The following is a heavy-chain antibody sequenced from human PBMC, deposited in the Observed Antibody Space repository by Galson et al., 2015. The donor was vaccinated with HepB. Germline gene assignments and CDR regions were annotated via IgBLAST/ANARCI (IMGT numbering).Heavy chain of an antibody. D-gene: IGHD1-14*01. Sequence: SLRLSCAASGFTFSSYGLPWVRQAPGRGLEWVTVIWYDGSNKYYADSVKGRLTISRDNSKNTMYLQMNSLRAEDTAVYYCATDTGLKAHYYYSHYMDVWGKGTTVTVSS. J-gene: IGHJ6*03. V-gene: IGHV3-33*01. CDR1: GFTFSSYG. CDR3: ATDTGLKAHYYYSHYMDV. CDR2: IWYDGSNK.